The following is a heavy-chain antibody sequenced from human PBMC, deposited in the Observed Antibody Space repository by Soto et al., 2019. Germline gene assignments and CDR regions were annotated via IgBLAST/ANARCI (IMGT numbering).Heavy chain of an antibody. CDR3: ARILKLREMIDCSGGSCYQGFDY. J-gene: IGHJ4*02. V-gene: IGHV5-51*01. CDR2: IYPSDSYT. D-gene: IGHD2-15*01. Sequence: ESLNISCNGSGYNLAGYWIAWVRQRPGTVLELRGMIYPSDSYTRYSPSFQGQVTISADKSISNAYLQWSSLKASDTAMYYCARILKLREMIDCSGGSCYQGFDYWGQGTLVTVSS. CDR1: GYNLAGYW.